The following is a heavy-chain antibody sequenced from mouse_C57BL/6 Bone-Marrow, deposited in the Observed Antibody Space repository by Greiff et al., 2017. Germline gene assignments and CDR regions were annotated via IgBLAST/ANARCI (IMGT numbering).Heavy chain of an antibody. CDR2: ISSGGSYT. D-gene: IGHD2-2*01. Sequence: EVHLVESGGDLVKPGGSLKLSCAASGFTFSSYGMSWVRQTPDKRLEWVATISSGGSYTYYPDSVKGRFTISRDNAKNTLYLQMSSRKSEDTAMYYCARHEGLRRSFAYWGQGTLVTVSA. CDR1: GFTFSSYG. CDR3: ARHEGLRRSFAY. V-gene: IGHV5-6*01. J-gene: IGHJ3*01.